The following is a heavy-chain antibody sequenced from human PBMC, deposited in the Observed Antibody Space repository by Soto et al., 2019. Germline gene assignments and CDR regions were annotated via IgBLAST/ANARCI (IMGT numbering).Heavy chain of an antibody. Sequence: NPSETLSVTCTVSGGSISGSSYYWGWIRQPPGKGLEWIGSIYYSGNTYYNPSLKSRVTISVDTSKNQFSLRLTYVTAADTAVYYCPRPKTGTTVIDYWGQGALVTVSS. D-gene: IGHD1-7*01. J-gene: IGHJ4*02. CDR1: GGSISGSSYY. V-gene: IGHV4-39*01. CDR3: PRPKTGTTVIDY. CDR2: IYYSGNT.